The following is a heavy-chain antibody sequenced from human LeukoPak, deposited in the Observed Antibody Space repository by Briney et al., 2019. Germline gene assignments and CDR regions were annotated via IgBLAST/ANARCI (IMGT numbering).Heavy chain of an antibody. J-gene: IGHJ4*02. D-gene: IGHD5-18*01. CDR2: IKQDGSDK. CDR1: GFTLSSYA. V-gene: IGHV3-7*04. Sequence: GGSLRLSCAASGFTLSSYAMHWVRQAPGKRLEWVANIKQDGSDKKYVDSVKGRFTISRDNAKNSLYLQMNSLRADDTAVYYCSRGPLPVTYSYDYWGQGTLVTVSS. CDR3: SRGPLPVTYSYDY.